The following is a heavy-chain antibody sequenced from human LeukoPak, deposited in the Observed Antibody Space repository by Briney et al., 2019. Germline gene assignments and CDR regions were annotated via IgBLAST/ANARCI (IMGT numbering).Heavy chain of an antibody. Sequence: PGRSLRLSCAASGFTFSTHSMPWVRQAPGKGLEWVALMSYDGRHIYYADSVKGRFTISRDNSKNTLFLQMNSLRVEDTAVYYCARDHLGPTGEFDHWGQGTLVTVSS. CDR1: GFTFSTHS. V-gene: IGHV3-30*04. CDR2: MSYDGRHI. CDR3: ARDHLGPTGEFDH. D-gene: IGHD7-27*01. J-gene: IGHJ4*02.